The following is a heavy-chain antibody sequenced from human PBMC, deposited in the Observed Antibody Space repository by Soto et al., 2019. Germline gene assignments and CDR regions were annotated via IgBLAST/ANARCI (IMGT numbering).Heavy chain of an antibody. V-gene: IGHV4-34*01. CDR1: GGSFSGYY. CDR2: INHSGST. CDR3: ARATGRTYGMDV. Sequence: QVQLQQWGAGLLKPSETLSLTCAVYGGSFSGYYWSWIRQPPGKGLEWIGEINHSGSTNYNPSLKSRVTISVDTSKNQFSLKLSSVTAADTAVYYCARATGRTYGMDVWGQGTTVTVSS. J-gene: IGHJ6*02.